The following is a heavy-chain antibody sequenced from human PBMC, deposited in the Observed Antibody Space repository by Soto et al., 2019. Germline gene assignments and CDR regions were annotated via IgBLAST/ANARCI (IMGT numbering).Heavy chain of an antibody. CDR3: ARESEDLTSNFDY. CDR1: GFTFTRYS. V-gene: IGHV3-21*01. Sequence: ELQLVESGGGLVKPGGSLRLSCAASGFTFTRYSMNWVRQAPGKGLEWVSSISSTTNYIYYGDSMKGRFTISRDNAKKSLYMEMNSLRAEDTAVYYCARESEDLTSNFDYWGQGTMVTVSS. J-gene: IGHJ4*02. CDR2: ISSTTNYI.